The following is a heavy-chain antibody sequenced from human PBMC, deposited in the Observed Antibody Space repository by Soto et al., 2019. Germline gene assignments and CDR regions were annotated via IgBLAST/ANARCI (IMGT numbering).Heavy chain of an antibody. J-gene: IGHJ4*02. CDR3: ATLNYYDSSGYYYVIDY. CDR2: IIPIFGTA. D-gene: IGHD3-22*01. CDR1: GGTFSSYA. V-gene: IGHV1-69*13. Sequence: GASVKXSCKASGGTFSSYAISWVRQAPGQGLEWMGGIIPIFGTANYAQKFQGRVTITADESTSTAYMELSSLRPEDTAVYYCATLNYYDSSGYYYVIDYWGQGTLVTVSS.